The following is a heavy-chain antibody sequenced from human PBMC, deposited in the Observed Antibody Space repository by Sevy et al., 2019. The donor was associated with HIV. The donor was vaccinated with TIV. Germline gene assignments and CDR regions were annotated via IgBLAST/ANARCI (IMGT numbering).Heavy chain of an antibody. CDR2: ISGSGGST. CDR3: AKRRGVDFWSGYYSAYYFDY. CDR1: GFTFSSYA. Sequence: GGSLRLSCAASGFTFSSYAMSWVRQAPGKGLEWVSAISGSGGSTYYAYSVKGRFTISRDNSKNTLYLQMNSLRAEDTAVYYCAKRRGVDFWSGYYSAYYFDYWGQGTLVTVSS. D-gene: IGHD3-3*01. J-gene: IGHJ4*02. V-gene: IGHV3-23*01.